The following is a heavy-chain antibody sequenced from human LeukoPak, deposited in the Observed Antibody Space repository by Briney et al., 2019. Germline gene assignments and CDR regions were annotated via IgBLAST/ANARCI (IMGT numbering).Heavy chain of an antibody. CDR3: AKELRYDFWSGYLRLGFDWFDP. CDR1: GFTFSSYA. Sequence: GGSLRLSCAASGFTFSSYAMSWVRQAPGNGLEWFSAISGSGGSTYYAEPVKGRFTISRDNSKNTLYLQMNSLRAEDTAVYYCAKELRYDFWSGYLRLGFDWFDPWGQGTLVTVSS. D-gene: IGHD3-3*01. J-gene: IGHJ5*02. V-gene: IGHV3-23*01. CDR2: ISGSGGST.